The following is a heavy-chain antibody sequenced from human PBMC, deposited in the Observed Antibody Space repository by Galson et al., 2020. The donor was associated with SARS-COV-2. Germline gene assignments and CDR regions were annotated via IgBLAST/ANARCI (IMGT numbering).Heavy chain of an antibody. CDR1: GYIFNTYG. V-gene: IGHV1-18*01. CDR2: ISGYNGDT. J-gene: IGHJ4*02. CDR3: ARDIYDSSGYQMGY. Sequence: ASVKVSCKASGYIFNTYGISWVRQAPGQGLEWMGWISGYNGDTILAQKLQGRVTMTTDTSTSTVYMELRSLISDDTAVYYCARDIYDSSGYQMGYWGQGTLVTFSS. D-gene: IGHD3-22*01.